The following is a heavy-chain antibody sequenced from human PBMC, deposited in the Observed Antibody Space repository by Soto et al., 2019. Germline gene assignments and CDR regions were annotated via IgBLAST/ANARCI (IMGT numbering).Heavy chain of an antibody. CDR3: TRSGGGSSWWFGTY. CDR2: ISGSGGST. D-gene: IGHD6-13*01. Sequence: GALRLSCAASGFTFSSYAMSWVRQAPGKGLEWVSAISGSGGSTYYADSVKGRFTISRDNSKNTLYLQMNSLRAEDTAVYYCTRSGGGSSWWFGTYWGQGTLVTVS. CDR1: GFTFSSYA. V-gene: IGHV3-23*01. J-gene: IGHJ4*02.